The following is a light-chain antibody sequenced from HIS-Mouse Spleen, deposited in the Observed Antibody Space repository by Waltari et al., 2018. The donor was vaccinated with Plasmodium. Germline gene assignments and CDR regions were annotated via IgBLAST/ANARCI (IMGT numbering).Light chain of an antibody. CDR3: QQYDNLPYT. CDR2: DAS. Sequence: DIQMTQSPSSLSASVGDRVTITCQASQDISNYLNWYQQKPGKAPKLLIYDASNLKTGVPSRFSGSGSGTDFTFTISSLQHEDIATYYCQQYDNLPYTFGQGTKLEIK. J-gene: IGKJ2*01. V-gene: IGKV1-33*01. CDR1: QDISNY.